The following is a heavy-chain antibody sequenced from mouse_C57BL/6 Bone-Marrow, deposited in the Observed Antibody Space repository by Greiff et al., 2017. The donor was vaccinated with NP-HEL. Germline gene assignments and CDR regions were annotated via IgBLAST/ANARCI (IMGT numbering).Heavy chain of an antibody. J-gene: IGHJ4*01. V-gene: IGHV7-1*01. Sequence: EVKVVESGGGLVQSGRSLRLSCATSGFTFSDFYMEWVRQAPGKGLEWIAARRNKANDYTTEYSASVKGRFIVSRDTSQSILYLQMNALRAEDTAIYYCARDAGYSNYGGSAMDYWGQGTSVTVSS. CDR3: ARDAGYSNYGGSAMDY. D-gene: IGHD2-5*01. CDR2: RRNKANDYTT. CDR1: GFTFSDFY.